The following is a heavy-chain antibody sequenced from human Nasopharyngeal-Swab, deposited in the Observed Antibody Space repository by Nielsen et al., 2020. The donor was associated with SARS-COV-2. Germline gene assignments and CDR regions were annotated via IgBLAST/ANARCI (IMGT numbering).Heavy chain of an antibody. Sequence: GESLKISCAASGFTFSSYAMSWVRQAPGKGLEWVSAISGSGGSTYYADSVKGRFIISRDNSKNTLYLQMNSLRAEDTAVYYCAKDQGDQWLVLDYWGQGTLVTVSS. V-gene: IGHV3-23*01. D-gene: IGHD6-19*01. CDR1: GFTFSSYA. CDR2: ISGSGGST. J-gene: IGHJ4*02. CDR3: AKDQGDQWLVLDY.